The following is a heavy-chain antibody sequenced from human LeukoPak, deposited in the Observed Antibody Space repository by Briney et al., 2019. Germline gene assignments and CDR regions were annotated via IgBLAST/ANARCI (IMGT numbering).Heavy chain of an antibody. CDR3: ARGRGGLYDILTGYYSPYYYYGMDV. Sequence: ASVKVSCKASGYTFTSYDINWVRQATAQGLEWRGWMNPNSGNTGYAQKFQGRVTMTRNTSISTAYMELSSLRSEDAAVYYCARGRGGLYDILTGYYSPYYYYGMDVWGQGTTVTVSS. J-gene: IGHJ6*02. CDR1: GYTFTSYD. D-gene: IGHD3-9*01. CDR2: MNPNSGNT. V-gene: IGHV1-8*01.